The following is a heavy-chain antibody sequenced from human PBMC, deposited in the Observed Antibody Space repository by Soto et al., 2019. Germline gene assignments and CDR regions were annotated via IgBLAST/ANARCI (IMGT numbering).Heavy chain of an antibody. D-gene: IGHD3-10*01. V-gene: IGHV3-23*01. CDR3: AKGVDITMVRETTYYFDY. CDR2: ISGSGGST. CDR1: GFTFSSYA. Sequence: PGGSLRLSCAASGFTFSSYAMSWVRQAPGKGLEWVSAISGSGGSTYYADSVRGRFTISRDNSKNTLYLQMNSLRAEDTAVYYCAKGVDITMVRETTYYFDYWGQGTLVTVSS. J-gene: IGHJ4*02.